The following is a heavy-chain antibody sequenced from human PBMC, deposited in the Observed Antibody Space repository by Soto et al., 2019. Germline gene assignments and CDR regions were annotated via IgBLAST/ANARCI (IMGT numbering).Heavy chain of an antibody. CDR2: IIPVFGTA. CDR3: ARGDATKIVVTTYYGMDV. J-gene: IGHJ6*02. Sequence: QVQLVQSGAEVKKPGSSVKVSCKASGGSLSNYGISWVRQAPGQGLEWMGGIIPVFGTANYAQKFQGRVPITADESTSIVYMDVTSLRSEDTAVYYCARGDATKIVVTTYYGMDVWGQGTTVTVSS. V-gene: IGHV1-69*12. CDR1: GGSLSNYG. D-gene: IGHD4-17*01.